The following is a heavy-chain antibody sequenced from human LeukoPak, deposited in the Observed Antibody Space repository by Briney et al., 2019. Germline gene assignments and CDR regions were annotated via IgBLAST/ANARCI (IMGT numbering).Heavy chain of an antibody. CDR1: GYTFTSYD. CDR2: MSPNSGNT. CDR3: ARSYSSSSPFGYYYGMDV. J-gene: IGHJ6*02. V-gene: IGHV1-8*01. Sequence: GASVKVSCKASGYTFTSYDTNWVRQATGQGLEWMGWMSPNSGNTGYAQKFQGRVTMTRNTSISTAYMELSSLRSEDTAVYYCARSYSSSSPFGYYYGMDVWGQGTTVTVSS. D-gene: IGHD6-6*01.